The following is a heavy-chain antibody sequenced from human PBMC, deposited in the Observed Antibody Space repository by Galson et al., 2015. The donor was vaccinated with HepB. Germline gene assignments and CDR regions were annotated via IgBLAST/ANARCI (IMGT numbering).Heavy chain of an antibody. CDR1: GFTFGDYA. D-gene: IGHD7-27*01. CDR2: IRSKAYGGTT. CDR3: TRPLANWGLWRLAY. Sequence: SLRLSCAASGFTFGDYAMSWVRQAPGKGLEWVGFIRSKAYGGTTEYAASVKGRFTISRDDSKSIAYLQMNSLKTEDTAVYYCTRPLANWGLWRLAYWGQGTLVTVSS. J-gene: IGHJ4*02. V-gene: IGHV3-49*04.